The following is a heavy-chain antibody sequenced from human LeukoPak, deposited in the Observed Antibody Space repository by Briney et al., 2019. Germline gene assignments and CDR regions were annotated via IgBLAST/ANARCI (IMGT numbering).Heavy chain of an antibody. CDR2: IYPGDTDT. CDR1: GYSFTSYW. Sequence: GESLKISCKGSGYSFTSYWIGWVRQMPGKGLEWMGIIYPGDTDTRYSPSFQGQVTISADKSISTAYLQWSSLKASDTAMYYCATHVFQAYYVWGSYRYNAFDIWGQGTMVTVSS. V-gene: IGHV5-51*01. CDR3: ATHVFQAYYVWGSYRYNAFDI. D-gene: IGHD3-16*02. J-gene: IGHJ3*02.